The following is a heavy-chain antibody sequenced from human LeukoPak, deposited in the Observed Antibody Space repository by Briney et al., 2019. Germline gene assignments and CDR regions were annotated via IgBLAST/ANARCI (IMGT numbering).Heavy chain of an antibody. J-gene: IGHJ6*02. CDR3: ARGLKSYYYYGMDV. D-gene: IGHD3-3*01. Sequence: SETLSLTCAVYGGSFSGYYWSWIRQPPGKGLEWIGEINHSGSTNYNPSLKSRVTVSVDTSKNQFSLKLSSVTAADTAVYYCARGLKSYYYYGMDVWGQGTTVTVPS. CDR1: GGSFSGYY. CDR2: INHSGST. V-gene: IGHV4-34*01.